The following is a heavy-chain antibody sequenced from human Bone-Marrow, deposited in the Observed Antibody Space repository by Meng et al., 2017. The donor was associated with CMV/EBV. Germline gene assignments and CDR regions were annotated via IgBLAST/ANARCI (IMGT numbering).Heavy chain of an antibody. Sequence: SAVTFRSSCFSLLRQPPDQVLDWMGRIIPLFGTANYAQRFQGRVRITADESTSTAYMELSSLRSEDAAVYYCASPVYYYDSSGYPLAYWGQGTLVTVSS. CDR3: ASPVYYYDSSGYPLAY. V-gene: IGHV1-69*01. J-gene: IGHJ4*02. D-gene: IGHD3-22*01. CDR1: AVTFRSSC. CDR2: IIPLFGTA.